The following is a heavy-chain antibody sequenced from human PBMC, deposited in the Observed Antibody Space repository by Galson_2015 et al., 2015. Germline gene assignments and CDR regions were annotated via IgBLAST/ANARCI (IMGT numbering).Heavy chain of an antibody. V-gene: IGHV3-23*01. D-gene: IGHD6-13*01. CDR3: ANGPSSSWPKYYYYYGMDV. Sequence: SLRLSCAASGFTFSSSGFPFSSYAMSWVRQAPGKGRGWVSAISGSGGSPYSADSVKGRFTISRDNSKNTLYLQMNSLRAEDTAVYYCANGPSSSWPKYYYYYGMDVWGQGTTVTVSS. CDR2: ISGSGGSP. CDR1: GFTFSSSGFPFSSYA. J-gene: IGHJ6*02.